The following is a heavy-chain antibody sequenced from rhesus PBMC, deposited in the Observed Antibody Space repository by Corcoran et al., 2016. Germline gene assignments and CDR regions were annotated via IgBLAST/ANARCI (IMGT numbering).Heavy chain of an antibody. CDR1: GFTFSTYY. CDR3: TRESEYSIFRGYFDY. CDR2: IIDTRKTI. Sequence: VQLVESGGGLVQPGGSLRLSCAAFGFTFSTYYISWVRQALVQGREWVYYIIDTRKTIICADCVQGRFTLSRENAKNSVSLRRCSLRAEDTSVYYCTRESEYSIFRGYFDYWGQGVLVTVSS. D-gene: IGHD4-23*01. J-gene: IGHJ4*01. V-gene: IGHV3-136*01.